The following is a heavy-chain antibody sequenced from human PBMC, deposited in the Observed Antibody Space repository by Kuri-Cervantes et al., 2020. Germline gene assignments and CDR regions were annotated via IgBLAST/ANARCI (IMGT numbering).Heavy chain of an antibody. CDR3: ARDLISAKGGGYGYYFDY. CDR1: GFTFSNYW. J-gene: IGHJ4*02. V-gene: IGHV3-53*01. Sequence: GESLKISCAASGFTFSNYWMHWVRQVPGKGLEWVSDFYSGGVTHYADSVKGRFTISRDSSKNTLYLQMDSLRVDDTAVYYCARDLISAKGGGYGYYFDYWGQGTVVTVSS. CDR2: FYSGGVT. D-gene: IGHD5-18*01.